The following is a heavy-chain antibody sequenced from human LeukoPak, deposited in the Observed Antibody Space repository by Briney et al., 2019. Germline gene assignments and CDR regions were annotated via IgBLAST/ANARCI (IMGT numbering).Heavy chain of an antibody. CDR3: ARDSPYYDFWSGYQNYYYYYMDV. CDR1: GFTFSSYW. CDR2: IKQDGSEK. Sequence: TGGSLRLSCAASGFTFSSYWMSWVRKAPGKGLEWVANIKQDGSEKYYVDSVKGRFTISRDNAKNSLYLQMNSLRAEDTAVYYCARDSPYYDFWSGYQNYYYYYMDVWGKGTTVTVSS. V-gene: IGHV3-7*01. D-gene: IGHD3-3*01. J-gene: IGHJ6*03.